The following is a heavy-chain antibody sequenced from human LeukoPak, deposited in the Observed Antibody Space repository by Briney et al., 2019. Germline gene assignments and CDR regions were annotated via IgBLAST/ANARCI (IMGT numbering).Heavy chain of an antibody. D-gene: IGHD3-16*01. V-gene: IGHV3-74*01. CDR2: IKTDGSTT. CDR1: GFTFSSYW. CDR3: ATYTCGPIDC. J-gene: IGHJ4*02. Sequence: GGSLRLACAASGFTFSSYWVHWARQPPGKGLVWVSNIKTDGSTTNYADSVKGRFTITRDNAKHTLLIQMNGLRAEDTAVYYCATYTCGPIDCWGQGTLVTVSS.